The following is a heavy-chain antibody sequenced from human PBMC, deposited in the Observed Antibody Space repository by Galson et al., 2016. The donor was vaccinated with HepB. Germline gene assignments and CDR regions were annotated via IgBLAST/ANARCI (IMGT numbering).Heavy chain of an antibody. CDR2: IYPGGDT. CDR1: GFTVNTDY. V-gene: IGHV3-53*01. CDR3: SKDPFQSWGS. D-gene: IGHD3-16*01. J-gene: IGHJ5*02. Sequence: SLRLSCAAPGFTVNTDYISIVRQAPGKGLEWLSVIYPGGDTYYTDSVRGRFIVSTDAAKKTLFFQMNSLRAEDTAVYYCSKDPFQSWGSWGLGTLVTVFS.